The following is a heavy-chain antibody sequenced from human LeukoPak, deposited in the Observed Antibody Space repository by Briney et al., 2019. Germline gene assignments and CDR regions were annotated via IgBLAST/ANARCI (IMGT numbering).Heavy chain of an antibody. J-gene: IGHJ4*02. CDR3: ARLVGYGSGSYYSSRIRNYFGY. V-gene: IGHV1-18*01. Sequence: ASVKVSCKASGYTFTSYGISWVRQAPGQGLEWMGWISAYNGNTNYAQKLQGRVTMTTDTSTSTAYMELRSLRSDDTAVYYCARLVGYGSGSYYSSRIRNYFGYWGQGTLVTVSS. CDR1: GYTFTSYG. D-gene: IGHD3-10*01. CDR2: ISAYNGNT.